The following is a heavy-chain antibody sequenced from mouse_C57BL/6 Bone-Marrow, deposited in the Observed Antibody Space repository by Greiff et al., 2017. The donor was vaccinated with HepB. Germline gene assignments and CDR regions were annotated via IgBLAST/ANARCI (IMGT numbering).Heavy chain of an antibody. J-gene: IGHJ2*01. D-gene: IGHD1-1*01. CDR3: ANRYYGSTFFDY. CDR1: GYTFTSYW. V-gene: IGHV1-55*01. CDR2: IYPGSGST. Sequence: QVQLKQPGAELVKPGASVKMSCKASGYTFTSYWITWVKQRPGQGLEWIGDIYPGSGSTNYNEKFKSKATLTVDTSSSTAYMQLSSLTSEDSAVYYCANRYYGSTFFDYWGQGTTLTVSS.